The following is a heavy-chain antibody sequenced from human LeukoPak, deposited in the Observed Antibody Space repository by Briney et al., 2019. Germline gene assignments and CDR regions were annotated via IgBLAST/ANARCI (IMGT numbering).Heavy chain of an antibody. J-gene: IGHJ3*01. CDR2: IYYSGST. D-gene: IGHD3-22*01. CDR1: GGSISSGDYY. CDR3: ARDLYYYDSSGYSSRAFDV. V-gene: IGHV4-30-4*01. Sequence: SQTLSLTCTVSGGSISSGDYYWSWIRQPPGKGLEWIGYIYYSGSTYYNPSLKSRVTISVDTSKNQFSLKLSSVTAADTAVYYCARDLYYYDSSGYSSRAFDVWGQGTMVTVSS.